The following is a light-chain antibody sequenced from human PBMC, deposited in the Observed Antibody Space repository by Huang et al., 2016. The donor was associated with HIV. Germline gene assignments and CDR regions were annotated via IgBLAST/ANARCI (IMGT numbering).Light chain of an antibody. V-gene: IGKV3-20*01. J-gene: IGKJ5*01. CDR2: GAS. CDR3: QQYGSSSIT. Sequence: EIVLTQSPGTLSLSPGERATLSRRASQSVSSSYLAGYQQKPGQAPRLLIYGASSRATGIPDRFSGSGSGTDFTLTISRLEPEDFAVYYCQQYGSSSITFGQGTRLEIK. CDR1: QSVSSSY.